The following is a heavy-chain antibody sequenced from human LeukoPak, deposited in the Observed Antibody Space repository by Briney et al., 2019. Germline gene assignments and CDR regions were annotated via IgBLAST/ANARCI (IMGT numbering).Heavy chain of an antibody. Sequence: SVKVSCKASGGTFSSYAISWVRQAPGQGLEWMGGIIPIFGTANYAQKFQGRVTITADESTSTAYMELSSLRSEDTAVYYCARAGSDCSGGSCYRTPSYDYWGQGTLVTVS. D-gene: IGHD2-15*01. V-gene: IGHV1-69*01. J-gene: IGHJ4*02. CDR2: IIPIFGTA. CDR3: ARAGSDCSGGSCYRTPSYDY. CDR1: GGTFSSYA.